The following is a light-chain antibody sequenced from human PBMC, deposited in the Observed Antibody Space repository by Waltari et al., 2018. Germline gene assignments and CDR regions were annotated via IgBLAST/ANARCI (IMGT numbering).Light chain of an antibody. CDR2: DVT. V-gene: IGLV2-11*01. CDR1: TSDVRSYNS. CDR3: CSYAGSSTWV. Sequence: QSALTQPRSVSGSLGQSVTISCTGSTSDVRSYNSFSWYQQHPGKAPQLLIYDVTTRPSGVPSRFVCSRSGDTAYLTISGLLAEDESDYFCCSYAGSSTWVFGGGTRVTVL. J-gene: IGLJ3*02.